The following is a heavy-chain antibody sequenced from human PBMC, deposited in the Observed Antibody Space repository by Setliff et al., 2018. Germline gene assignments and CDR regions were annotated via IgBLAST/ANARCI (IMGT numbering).Heavy chain of an antibody. D-gene: IGHD2-15*01. J-gene: IGHJ4*02. V-gene: IGHV4-38-2*01. CDR2: IYHSGST. CDR1: GYFISSGYY. CDR3: ARRHCSGGSCYSLNYFDD. Sequence: LSLTCAVSGYFISSGYYWGWIRQPPGKGLEWIGSIYHSGSTYYNPSLKSRVTISVDTSKKQFSLKLSSVTAADTAVYYCARRHCSGGSCYSLNYFDDWGQGTLVTVSS.